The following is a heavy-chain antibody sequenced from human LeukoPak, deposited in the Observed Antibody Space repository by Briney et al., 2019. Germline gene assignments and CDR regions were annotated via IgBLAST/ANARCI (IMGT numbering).Heavy chain of an antibody. Sequence: SETLSLTCTVSGGSISSYYWSWIRQPPGKGLEWIGYIYYSGSTNYNPSLKSRVTISVDTSKNQFSLKLSSVTAADTAVYYCARGVVYYYNSSGYFDYWGQGTLVTVSS. CDR2: IYYSGST. CDR1: GGSISSYY. CDR3: ARGVVYYYNSSGYFDY. J-gene: IGHJ4*02. V-gene: IGHV4-59*01. D-gene: IGHD3-22*01.